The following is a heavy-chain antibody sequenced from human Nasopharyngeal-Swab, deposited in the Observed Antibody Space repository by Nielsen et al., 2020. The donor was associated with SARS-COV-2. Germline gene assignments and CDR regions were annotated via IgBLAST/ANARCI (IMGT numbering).Heavy chain of an antibody. CDR3: ARGFDY. CDR1: GGSISSYY. J-gene: IGHJ4*02. V-gene: IGHV4-59*01. CDR2: IYSSGST. Sequence: SETLSLTCTVPGGSISSYYWSWIRQPPGKGLEWLWYIYSSGSTNYNPSLKSRVTISVDTSKNQFSLKLSSVTAADTAVYYCARGFDYWGQGTLVTVSS.